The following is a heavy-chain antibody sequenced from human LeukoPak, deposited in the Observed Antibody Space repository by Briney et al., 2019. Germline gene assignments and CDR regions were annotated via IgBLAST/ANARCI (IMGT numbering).Heavy chain of an antibody. CDR3: ASNIAAALRRDY. J-gene: IGHJ4*02. Sequence: SETLSLTCTVSGGSISSSSYYWGWIRQPPGKGLGWIGSIYYSGSTYYNPSLKSRVTISVDTSKNQFSLKLSSVTAADTAVYYCASNIAAALRRDYWGQGTLVTVSS. D-gene: IGHD6-13*01. V-gene: IGHV4-39*01. CDR1: GGSISSSSYY. CDR2: IYYSGST.